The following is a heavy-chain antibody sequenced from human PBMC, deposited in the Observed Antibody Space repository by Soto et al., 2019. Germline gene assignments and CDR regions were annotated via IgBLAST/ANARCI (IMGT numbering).Heavy chain of an antibody. Sequence: GGSLRLSCAASGFTFSDYYMSWIRQAPGKGLEWVSSISSSGSTIYYADSVKARFIISRDNAKNSLYLQMNSLRAEDTALYYCARDSYGYFMFPDFWGQGTLVTVSS. CDR3: ARDSYGYFMFPDF. V-gene: IGHV3-11*01. CDR2: ISSSGSTI. J-gene: IGHJ4*02. CDR1: GFTFSDYY. D-gene: IGHD5-18*01.